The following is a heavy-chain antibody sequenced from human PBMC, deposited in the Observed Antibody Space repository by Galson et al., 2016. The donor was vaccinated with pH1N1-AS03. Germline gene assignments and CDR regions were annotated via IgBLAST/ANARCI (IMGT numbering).Heavy chain of an antibody. D-gene: IGHD2-2*01. CDR1: GYKFTSYG. CDR3: ARDGDIVIVPSAIDYYGVDV. V-gene: IGHV1-18*01. J-gene: IGHJ6*02. Sequence: SVKVSCKASGYKFTSYGVSWVRQAPGQGLEWMGWISGYNINAKYAEKFQGRVTLTTDKSTSTAYMELRSLTSDDTAVYFCARDGDIVIVPSAIDYYGVDVWGQGTTVTVSS. CDR2: ISGYNINA.